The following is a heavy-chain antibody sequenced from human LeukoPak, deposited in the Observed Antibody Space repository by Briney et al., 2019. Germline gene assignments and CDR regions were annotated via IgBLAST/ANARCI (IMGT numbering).Heavy chain of an antibody. CDR1: GYTFTGYY. J-gene: IGHJ5*02. CDR3: ASMYFYDNGDYHNWFDP. D-gene: IGHD3-22*01. CDR2: INLKSGGS. Sequence: GSVKVSCKASGYTFTGYYMHWVRQGPGQGLEWMGWINLKSGGSNSAQKIQGRVTMTRDTSISTAYMELRRLRYDDTAVYYCASMYFYDNGDYHNWFDPWGQGTLVTVSS. V-gene: IGHV1-2*02.